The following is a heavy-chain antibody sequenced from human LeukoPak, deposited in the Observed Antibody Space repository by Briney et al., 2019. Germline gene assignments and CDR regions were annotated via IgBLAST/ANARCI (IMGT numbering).Heavy chain of an antibody. D-gene: IGHD1-26*01. Sequence: SVKVSCXASGGTFSSYAISWVRQAPGQGLAWMGGIIPIFGTANYAQKFQGSVTITADESTSTAYMELSSLRSEDTAVYYCARAIPSGSYFGPVGYWGQGTLVTVSS. CDR3: ARAIPSGSYFGPVGY. CDR1: GGTFSSYA. J-gene: IGHJ4*02. V-gene: IGHV1-69*13. CDR2: IIPIFGTA.